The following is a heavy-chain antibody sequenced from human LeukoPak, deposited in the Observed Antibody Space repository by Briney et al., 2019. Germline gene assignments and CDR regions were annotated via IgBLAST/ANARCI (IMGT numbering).Heavy chain of an antibody. Sequence: KPSETLSLTCAVYGGSFSGYYWSWIRQPPGKGLEWIGEINPSGSTNYNPSLKSRVTISVDTSKNQFSLKLSSVTAADTAVYYCARGLDGDYDYYYYYGMDVWGQGTTVTVSS. J-gene: IGHJ6*02. V-gene: IGHV4-34*01. CDR3: ARGLDGDYDYYYYYGMDV. D-gene: IGHD4-17*01. CDR1: GGSFSGYY. CDR2: INPSGST.